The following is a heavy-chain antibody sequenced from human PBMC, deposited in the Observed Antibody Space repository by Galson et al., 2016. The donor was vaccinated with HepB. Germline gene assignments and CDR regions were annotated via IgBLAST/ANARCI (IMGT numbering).Heavy chain of an antibody. V-gene: IGHV1-18*01. D-gene: IGHD6-13*01. Sequence: SVKVSCKASGYTFATHGISWVRQAPGEGLEWMGWVRVLDGHTDSAQKFQDRVSFTADTSTNTAYMELRSLTYDDTAVYFCAREQSSSWSPFDYWGQGTLVAVSS. CDR1: GYTFATHG. CDR3: AREQSSSWSPFDY. CDR2: VRVLDGHT. J-gene: IGHJ4*02.